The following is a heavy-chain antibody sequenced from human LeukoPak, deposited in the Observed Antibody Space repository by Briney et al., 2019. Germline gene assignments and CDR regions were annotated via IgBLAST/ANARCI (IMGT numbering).Heavy chain of an antibody. CDR1: GGTFSSYA. Sequence: ASVKVSCKASGGTFSSYAISWVRQAPGQGHEWMGRIIPILGIANYAQKFQGRVTITADKSTSTAYMELSSLRSEDTAVYYCARDVEAAWYFDYWGQGTLVTVSS. CDR2: IIPILGIA. V-gene: IGHV1-69*04. CDR3: ARDVEAAWYFDY. J-gene: IGHJ4*02. D-gene: IGHD6-13*01.